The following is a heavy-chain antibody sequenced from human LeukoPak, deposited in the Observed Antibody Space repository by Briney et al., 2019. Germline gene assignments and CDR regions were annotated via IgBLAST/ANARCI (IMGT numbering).Heavy chain of an antibody. J-gene: IGHJ6*02. D-gene: IGHD3-16*01. CDR3: ARLFEDYYYYGMDV. CDR2: IYPGDSDT. V-gene: IGHV5-51*01. CDR1: GYTFSNYW. Sequence: GESLKISWKGSGYTFSNYWSAWLRQMPGKGLEGIGIIYPGDSDTRYSPSFQGQVTISADKSLSTAYLQWSSLKASHTAMYYCARLFEDYYYYGMDVWGQGTTVTVSS.